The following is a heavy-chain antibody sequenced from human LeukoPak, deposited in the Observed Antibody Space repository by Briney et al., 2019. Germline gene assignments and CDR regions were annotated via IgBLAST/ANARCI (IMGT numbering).Heavy chain of an antibody. CDR2: INPSGGST. J-gene: IGHJ5*02. V-gene: IGHV1-46*01. D-gene: IGHD2-15*01. Sequence: DSVTVSCKASGYTFTSYYMHWVRQAPGQGLEWMGIINPSGGSTNYAQKFQGRVTITRDTSTSTVYMELSSLRSADTAVYYCARDKFQVVVAATRGFDPWGQGTLVTASS. CDR3: ARDKFQVVVAATRGFDP. CDR1: GYTFTSYY.